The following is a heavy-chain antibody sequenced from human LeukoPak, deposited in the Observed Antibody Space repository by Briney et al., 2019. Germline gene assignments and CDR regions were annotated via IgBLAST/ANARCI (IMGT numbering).Heavy chain of an antibody. D-gene: IGHD6-19*01. CDR2: ISGSGGST. J-gene: IGHJ4*02. Sequence: GGSLRLSCAASGFTFSSYAMSWVRQAPGKGLEWVSAISGSGGSTYYADSVKGRFTISRDNSKNTLYPQMNSLRAEDTAVYYCAKDPREWLAYYFDYWGQGTLVTVSS. CDR3: AKDPREWLAYYFDY. CDR1: GFTFSSYA. V-gene: IGHV3-23*01.